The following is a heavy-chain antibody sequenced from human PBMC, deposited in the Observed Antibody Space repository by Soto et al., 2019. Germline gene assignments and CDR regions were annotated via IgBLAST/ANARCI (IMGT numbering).Heavy chain of an antibody. V-gene: IGHV4-39*01. Sequence: SETLSLTCTVSGGSISSSSYYWGWIRQPPGKGLEWIGSIYYSGSTYYNPSLKSRVTISVDTSKNQFSLKLSSVTAADTAVYYCAIYMVRGGDDAFDIWGQGTMVTVSS. CDR2: IYYSGST. J-gene: IGHJ3*02. CDR1: GGSISSSSYY. CDR3: AIYMVRGGDDAFDI. D-gene: IGHD3-10*01.